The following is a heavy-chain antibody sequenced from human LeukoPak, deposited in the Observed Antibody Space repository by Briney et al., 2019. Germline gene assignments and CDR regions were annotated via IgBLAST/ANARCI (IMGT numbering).Heavy chain of an antibody. CDR1: GFTFRTYG. Sequence: GRSLRLSCAASGFTFRTYGMHWVRQAPGKGLEWAAVIWYDGSNKYYADSVKGRFTISRDNSKNMLYLQMNSLSGEDTAVYSCARGGTMYYGSGNFDYWGQGTLVTVSS. CDR2: IWYDGSNK. V-gene: IGHV3-33*01. J-gene: IGHJ4*02. D-gene: IGHD3-10*01. CDR3: ARGGTMYYGSGNFDY.